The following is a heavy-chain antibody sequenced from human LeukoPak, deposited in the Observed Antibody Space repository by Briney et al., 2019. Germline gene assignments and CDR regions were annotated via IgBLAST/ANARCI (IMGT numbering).Heavy chain of an antibody. CDR2: IYHSGST. J-gene: IGHJ2*01. V-gene: IGHV4-30-2*01. CDR3: ARGTTRLRMQNWYFDL. CDR1: GGSISSGGYS. Sequence: PSQTLSLTCAVSGGSISSGGYSWSWIRQPPGKGLEWIGYIYHSGSTYYDPSLKSRVTISVDRSKNQFSLKLSSVTAADTAVYYCARGTTRLRMQNWYFDLWGRGTLVTVSS. D-gene: IGHD1-14*01.